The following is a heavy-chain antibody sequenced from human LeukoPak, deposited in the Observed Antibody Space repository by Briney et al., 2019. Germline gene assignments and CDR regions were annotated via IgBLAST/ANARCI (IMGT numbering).Heavy chain of an antibody. V-gene: IGHV4-39*02. D-gene: IGHD1-26*01. J-gene: IGHJ4*02. CDR1: GGSISSSSYY. CDR2: IYYSGST. CDR3: ARDSGSLLDY. Sequence: PSETLSLTCTVSGGSISSSSYYWGWIRQPPGKGLEWIGSIYYSGSTYYSPSLKSRVTISVDTSKNQFSLKLSSVTAADTAVYYCARDSGSLLDYWGQGTLVTVSS.